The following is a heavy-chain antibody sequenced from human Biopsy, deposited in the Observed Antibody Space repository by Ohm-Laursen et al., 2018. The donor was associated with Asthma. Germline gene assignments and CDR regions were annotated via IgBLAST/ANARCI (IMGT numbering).Heavy chain of an antibody. CDR3: ARSYDTDSYPVLVLDY. CDR2: IIPFYGTA. D-gene: IGHD3-22*01. CDR1: GGTFSTFG. J-gene: IGHJ4*02. V-gene: IGHV1-69*13. Sequence: SVKVSCKASGGTFSTFGISWVRQAPGQGLEWMGRIIPFYGTATYAQNFQGRLTLTADESTSTTYMELSRLRSEDTAVYYCARSYDTDSYPVLVLDYWGQGTLVTVSS.